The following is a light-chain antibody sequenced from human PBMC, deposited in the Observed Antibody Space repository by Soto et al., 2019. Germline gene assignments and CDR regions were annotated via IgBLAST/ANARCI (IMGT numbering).Light chain of an antibody. Sequence: VRTEPRSACGTPGQGVTVSSSRRISNIGSNYVHWYQQLPGTAPKLLIYKNDQRPSGVPDRISGSKSGTSASLAISGLRSEDEADYYCSTWDDGLSGVVFGGGTK. CDR3: STWDDGLSGVV. J-gene: IGLJ2*01. V-gene: IGLV1-47*01. CDR1: ISNIGSNY. CDR2: KND.